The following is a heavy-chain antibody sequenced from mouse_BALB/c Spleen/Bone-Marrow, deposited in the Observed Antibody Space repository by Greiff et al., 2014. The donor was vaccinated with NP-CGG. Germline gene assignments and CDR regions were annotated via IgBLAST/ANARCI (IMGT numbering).Heavy chain of an antibody. Sequence: EVQLQQSGAELVKPGASVKLSCTASGFNFKDTYMHWVKQRPEQGLEWIGRIDPANGNTKYDPKFQGKATITANTSSNTAYLQLNSLTSDDTAVYYGARYCYGTSYYFDYWGQGTTLTVSS. V-gene: IGHV14-3*02. CDR3: ARYCYGTSYYFDY. J-gene: IGHJ2*01. CDR2: IDPANGNT. CDR1: GFNFKDTY. D-gene: IGHD1-1*01.